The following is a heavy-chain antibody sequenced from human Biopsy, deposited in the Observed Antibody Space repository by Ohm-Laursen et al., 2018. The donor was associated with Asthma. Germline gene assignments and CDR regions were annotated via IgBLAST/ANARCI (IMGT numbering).Heavy chain of an antibody. CDR3: ARGYSGTDRIVYYYSGMEV. CDR1: GDSLGSFINYA. V-gene: IGHV1-69*13. Sequence: ASVKVSCKASGDSLGSFINYAISWVRQAPRQGLEWMGGLIPVLGTADYAPMFEGRVTITADESTSTAYLELTSLRFEDTAVYYCARGYSGTDRIVYYYSGMEVWGQGTTVTVSS. J-gene: IGHJ6*02. CDR2: LIPVLGTA. D-gene: IGHD5-12*01.